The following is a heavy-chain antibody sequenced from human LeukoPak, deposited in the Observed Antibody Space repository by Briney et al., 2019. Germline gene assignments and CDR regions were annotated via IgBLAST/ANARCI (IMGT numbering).Heavy chain of an antibody. J-gene: IGHJ4*02. CDR2: INHSGST. Sequence: PSETLSLTCAVYGGSFSGYYWSWIRQPPGKGLEWIGEINHSGSTNYNPSLKSRVTISVDTSKTQFSVKLSSVTAADTAVYYCARNQRAMVRGALDYWGQGTLVTVSS. D-gene: IGHD3-10*01. V-gene: IGHV4-34*01. CDR1: GGSFSGYY. CDR3: ARNQRAMVRGALDY.